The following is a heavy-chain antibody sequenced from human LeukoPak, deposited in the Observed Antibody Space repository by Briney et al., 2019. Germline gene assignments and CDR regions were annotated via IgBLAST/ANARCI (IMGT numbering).Heavy chain of an antibody. CDR3: ARDRRSQGWFDP. J-gene: IGHJ5*02. V-gene: IGHV4-39*07. CDR1: GGSISSSSYY. CDR2: IYYSGST. Sequence: PSETLSLTCTVPGGSISSSSYYWGWIRQPPGKGLEWIGSIYYSGSTYYNPSLKSRVTISVDTSKNQFSLKLSSVTAADTAVYYCARDRRSQGWFDPWGQGTLVTVSS.